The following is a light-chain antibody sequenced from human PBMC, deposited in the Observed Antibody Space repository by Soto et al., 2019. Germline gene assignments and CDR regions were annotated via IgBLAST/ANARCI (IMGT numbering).Light chain of an antibody. CDR2: KAS. CDR1: QTISSW. CDR3: QQYNSYPYT. Sequence: DSQMTQSPSTLSGSVGDRGTITCRASQTISSWLAWYQQKPGKAPKLLIYKASSLESGVPSRFSGSGSGTEFTLTISSLQPDDFATYYCQQYNSYPYTFGQGTKVDIK. V-gene: IGKV1-5*03. J-gene: IGKJ2*01.